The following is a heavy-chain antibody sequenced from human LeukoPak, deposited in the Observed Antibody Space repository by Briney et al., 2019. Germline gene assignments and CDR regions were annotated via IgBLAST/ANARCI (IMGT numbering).Heavy chain of an antibody. V-gene: IGHV3-23*01. D-gene: IGHD3-22*01. J-gene: IGHJ5*02. CDR2: ISDSCGSA. CDR3: ARDTFYSDGSDYYSWFDP. CDR1: GFTFSTYA. Sequence: PGGSLRLSCAASGFTFSTYAMSWVRQAPGKGLERVSSISDSCGSADYADSVKGRFTISRDNSKNTLYLQMSSLRAEDTAVYYCARDTFYSDGSDYYSWFDPWGQGTLVTVSS.